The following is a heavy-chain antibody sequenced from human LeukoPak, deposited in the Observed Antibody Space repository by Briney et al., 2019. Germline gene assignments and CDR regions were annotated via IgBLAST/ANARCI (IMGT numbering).Heavy chain of an antibody. CDR2: IYYSGST. J-gene: IGHJ4*02. CDR3: ARDRYIVATIIDY. D-gene: IGHD5-12*01. CDR1: GGSISSSSYY. V-gene: IGHV4-39*07. Sequence: PSETLSLTCTVSGGSISSSSYYWGWIRQPPGKGLEWIGSIYYSGSTYYNPSLKSRVTISVDTSKNQFSLKLSSVTAADTAVYYCARDRYIVATIIDYWGQGTLVTVSS.